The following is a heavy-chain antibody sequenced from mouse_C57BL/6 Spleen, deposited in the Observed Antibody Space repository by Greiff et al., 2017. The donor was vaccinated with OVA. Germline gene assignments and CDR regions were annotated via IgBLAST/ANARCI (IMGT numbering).Heavy chain of an antibody. D-gene: IGHD2-2*01. CDR3: ARAGVYGYDGGAWFAY. CDR1: GYTFTSYW. V-gene: IGHV1-64*01. Sequence: QVQLQQPGAEMVKPGASVKLSCKASGYTFTSYWMHWVKQRPGQGLEWIGMIHPNSGSTNYNEKFKSKATLTVDKSSSTAYMQLSSLTSEDSAVYYCARAGVYGYDGGAWFAYWGQGTLVTVSA. CDR2: IHPNSGST. J-gene: IGHJ3*01.